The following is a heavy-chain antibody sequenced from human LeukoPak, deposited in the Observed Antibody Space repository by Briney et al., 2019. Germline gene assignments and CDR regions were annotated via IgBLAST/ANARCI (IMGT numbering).Heavy chain of an antibody. Sequence: ASVKVSCKASGYAFTSYDINWVRQATGQGLEWMGWMNPNSGNTGYAQKFQGRVTMTRNTSISTAYMELSSLRSEDTAVYYCARALWLRSVVVAADAHGWGQGTLVTVSS. CDR2: MNPNSGNT. CDR1: GYAFTSYD. D-gene: IGHD2-15*01. CDR3: ARALWLRSVVVAADAHG. J-gene: IGHJ4*02. V-gene: IGHV1-8*01.